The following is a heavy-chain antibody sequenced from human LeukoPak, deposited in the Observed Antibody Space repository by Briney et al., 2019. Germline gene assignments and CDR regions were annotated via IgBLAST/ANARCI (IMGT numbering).Heavy chain of an antibody. J-gene: IGHJ4*02. V-gene: IGHV3-30*02. CDR3: AKGVGATAPFDY. CDR1: GFTFSSYG. Sequence: GGSLRLSCAASGFTFSSYGMHWVRQAPGKGLEWVAFIRYDGSNKYYADSVKGRFTISRDNSENTLYLQMNSLRAEDTAVYYCAKGVGATAPFDYWGQGTLVTVSS. D-gene: IGHD1-26*01. CDR2: IRYDGSNK.